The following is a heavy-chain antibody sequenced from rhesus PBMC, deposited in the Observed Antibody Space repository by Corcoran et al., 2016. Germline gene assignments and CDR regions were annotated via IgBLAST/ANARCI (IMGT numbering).Heavy chain of an antibody. D-gene: IGHD4-35*01. J-gene: IGHJ5-2*02. CDR1: GGSMSNGYYY. V-gene: IGHV4S12*01. Sequence: QVQLQESGPGLVKPSETLSLTCAGSGGSMSNGYYYWSWIRQPPGQGLEWIGGIYTVSESTYYSPSLKSRVTISRDTSTNQFSLKLTSVTAADTALYYCARELPMTTVTTFRSSDVWGRGILVTVSS. CDR2: IYTVSEST. CDR3: ARELPMTTVTTFRSSDV.